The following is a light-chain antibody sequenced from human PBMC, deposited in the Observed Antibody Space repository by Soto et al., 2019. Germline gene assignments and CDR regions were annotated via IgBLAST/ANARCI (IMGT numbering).Light chain of an antibody. CDR3: QSYGSSLSL. CDR2: GNS. V-gene: IGLV1-40*01. Sequence: QAVVTQPPSVSGAPGQRVTISCTGSSSNIGAGYDVHWYQQLPGTAPKLLIYGNSNRPSGVPDRFSGSKSGTSASLAITGLQAEDEADYYCQSYGSSLSLFGGGTKLTVL. J-gene: IGLJ3*02. CDR1: SSNIGAGYD.